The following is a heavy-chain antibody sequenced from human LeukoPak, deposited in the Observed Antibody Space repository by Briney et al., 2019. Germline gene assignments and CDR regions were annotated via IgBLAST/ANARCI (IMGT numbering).Heavy chain of an antibody. V-gene: IGHV3-64D*09. CDR1: GFTFSRYA. D-gene: IGHD1-26*01. J-gene: IGHJ4*02. CDR3: VKDVGGSYAFDY. CDR2: INDNGGRT. Sequence: GGSLRLSCSASGFTFSRYAMHWVRQAPGKGLEYVSGINDNGGRTHYGDSVKGRFSISIDNSKNTLHLQMSTLRAEDTALYYCVKDVGGSYAFDYWGQGILVTVAS.